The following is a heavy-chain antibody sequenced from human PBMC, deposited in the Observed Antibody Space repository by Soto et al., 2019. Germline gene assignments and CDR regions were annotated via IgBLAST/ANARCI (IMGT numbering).Heavy chain of an antibody. CDR3: SKGRGESGLGEIYL. J-gene: IGHJ5*02. CDR1: GFSFSNNG. Sequence: QVQLVESGGGVVQPGRSLRLSCAASGFSFSNNGMHWVRQAPGKGLEWVAIISYDGSKKYYADSVKGRFTISRDNSKNTLFLQMKSLRVGDTAVFYRSKGRGESGLGEIYLWGQGTLVTLSS. D-gene: IGHD2-21*01. CDR2: ISYDGSKK. V-gene: IGHV3-30*18.